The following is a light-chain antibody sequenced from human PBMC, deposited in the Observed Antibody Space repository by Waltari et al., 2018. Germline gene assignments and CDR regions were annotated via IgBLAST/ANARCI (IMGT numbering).Light chain of an antibody. CDR1: QSLLYRSNDKSY. CDR3: QQYYTTPQT. J-gene: IGKJ2*01. Sequence: DIMMTQSPDALTVSPGERATVNCKSSQSLLYRSNDKSYLAWFQQRPGQPPKLLIYWASTRDSWVPDRFIGSGSETDFTLTISSLQPEDAAVYYCQQYYTTPQTFGQGTKVEIK. V-gene: IGKV4-1*01. CDR2: WAS.